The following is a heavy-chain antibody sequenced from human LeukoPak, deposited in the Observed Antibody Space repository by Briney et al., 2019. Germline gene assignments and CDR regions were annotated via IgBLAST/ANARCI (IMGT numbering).Heavy chain of an antibody. V-gene: IGHV4-61*02. Sequence: PSETLSLTCTVSGGSISSGSYYWSWIRQPAGKGLEWIGRIYTSGSTNHNPSLKSRVTISVDTSKNQFSLKLSSVTAADTAVYYCARNTVFWRYYYMDVWGKGTTVTVSS. CDR2: IYTSGST. CDR1: GGSISSGSYY. J-gene: IGHJ6*03. D-gene: IGHD3-3*01. CDR3: ARNTVFWRYYYMDV.